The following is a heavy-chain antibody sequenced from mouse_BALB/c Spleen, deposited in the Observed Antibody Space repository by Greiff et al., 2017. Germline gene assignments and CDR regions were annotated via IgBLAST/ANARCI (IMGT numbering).Heavy chain of an antibody. Sequence: VQLQQSGAELVKPGASVTLSCKASGYTFTSYYMYWVKQRPGQGLEWIGEINPSNGGTNFNEKFKSKATLTVDKSSSTAYMQLSSLTSEDSAVYYCTRAYYGSSSYYAMDDWGQGTSVTVSS. CDR1: GYTFTSYY. D-gene: IGHD1-1*01. J-gene: IGHJ4*01. CDR3: TRAYYGSSSYYAMDD. CDR2: INPSNGGT. V-gene: IGHV1S81*02.